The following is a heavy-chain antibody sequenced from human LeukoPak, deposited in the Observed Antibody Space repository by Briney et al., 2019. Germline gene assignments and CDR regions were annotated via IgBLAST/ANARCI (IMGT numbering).Heavy chain of an antibody. D-gene: IGHD2-2*01. J-gene: IGHJ4*02. CDR2: IYHSGST. CDR3: ARCSSTSCYYVY. Sequence: SETLSLTCTVSGGSFSGYYWSWIRKPPGKGLEWIGYIYHSGSTNYNPSLKSRVTISVDTSKNQFSLNLSSVTAADTALYYRARCSSTSCYYVYWGQGSLVTASS. V-gene: IGHV4-59*01. CDR1: GGSFSGYY.